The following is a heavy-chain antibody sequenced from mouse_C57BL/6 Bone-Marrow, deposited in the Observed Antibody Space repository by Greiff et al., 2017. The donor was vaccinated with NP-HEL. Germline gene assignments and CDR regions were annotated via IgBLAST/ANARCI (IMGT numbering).Heavy chain of an antibody. CDR2: INPNNGGT. D-gene: IGHD2-2*01. CDR1: GYTFTDYY. Sequence: VQLQQSGPELVKPGASVKISCKASGYTFTDYYMNWVKQSHGKSLEWIGDINPNNGGTSYNQKFKGKATLTVDKSSSTAYMELRSLTSEDSAVYYCARKGYYGYTGYYYAMDYWGQGTSVTVSS. CDR3: ARKGYYGYTGYYYAMDY. V-gene: IGHV1-26*01. J-gene: IGHJ4*01.